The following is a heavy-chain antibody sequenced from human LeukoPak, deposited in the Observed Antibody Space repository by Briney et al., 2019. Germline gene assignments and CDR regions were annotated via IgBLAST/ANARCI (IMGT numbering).Heavy chain of an antibody. V-gene: IGHV3-23*01. CDR2: ISGSGSST. Sequence: PGGSLRLSCAASGFTFSSYAMSWVRQAPGKGLEWVSPISGSGSSTYYADSVKGRFTISRDNSKNTLYLQMNSLRAEDTAVYYCARDWEGMDVWGQGTTVTVSS. D-gene: IGHD1-26*01. CDR1: GFTFSSYA. J-gene: IGHJ6*02. CDR3: ARDWEGMDV.